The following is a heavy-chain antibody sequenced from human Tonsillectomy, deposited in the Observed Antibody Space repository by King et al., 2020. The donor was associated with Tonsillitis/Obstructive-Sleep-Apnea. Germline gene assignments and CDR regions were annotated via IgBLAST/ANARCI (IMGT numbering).Heavy chain of an antibody. CDR3: ARGGGYYYMDV. V-gene: IGHV4-59*08. CDR1: GDSISSYY. CDR2: IYYSGST. J-gene: IGHJ6*03. D-gene: IGHD2-15*01. Sequence: VQLQESGPGLVKPSETLSLTCTVSGDSISSYYWSWIRHPPGKGLEWIGYIYYSGSTNYNPSLKSRVTISIDTSKNQLSLKLSSVTAADTAVYYCARGGGYYYMDVWGKGTTVTVSS.